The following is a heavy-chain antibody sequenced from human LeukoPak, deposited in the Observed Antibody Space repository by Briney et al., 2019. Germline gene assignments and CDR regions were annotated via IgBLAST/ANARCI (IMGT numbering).Heavy chain of an antibody. CDR2: IYPGDSDT. D-gene: IGHD5-24*01. CDR1: GYSFTSYW. J-gene: IGHJ4*02. V-gene: IGHV5-51*01. Sequence: GESLKISCKGSGYSFTSYWIGWVRQMPGKGLEWMGIIYPGDSDTRYSPSFQGQVTISAGKSISTAYLQWSSLKASDTAMYYCARHERDGYNREGFDYWGQGTLVTASS. CDR3: ARHERDGYNREGFDY.